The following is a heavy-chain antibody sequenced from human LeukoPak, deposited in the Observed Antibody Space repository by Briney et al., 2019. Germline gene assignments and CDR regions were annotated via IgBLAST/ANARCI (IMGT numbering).Heavy chain of an antibody. CDR1: GFTVSSNF. J-gene: IGHJ6*02. CDR3: ASRDRGYYYGMDV. CDR2: IKSGCTT. V-gene: IGHV3-66*01. D-gene: IGHD3-3*01. Sequence: GGSLRLSCAASGFTVSSNFMSWARQAPGKGLEWVSVIKSGCTTYYAESVRGRFTIYRDNSKNTLYLQMNSLRAEDTSVYYCASRDRGYYYGMDVWGQGTTVTVSS.